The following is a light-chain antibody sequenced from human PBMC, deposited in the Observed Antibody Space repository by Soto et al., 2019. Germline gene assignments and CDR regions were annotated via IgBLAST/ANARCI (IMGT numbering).Light chain of an antibody. CDR1: SSNIGAGFG. V-gene: IGLV1-40*01. CDR2: GNK. J-gene: IGLJ3*02. CDR3: QSYDNSLSGSWV. Sequence: QSVLTQPPSVSGAPGQRVTISCTGSSSNIGAGFGVHWYQQLPGTAPKLLIFGNKKRPSGVPDRFSGSNSGTSASLAITGLQAEDEADYYCQSYDNSLSGSWVFGGGTKLTVL.